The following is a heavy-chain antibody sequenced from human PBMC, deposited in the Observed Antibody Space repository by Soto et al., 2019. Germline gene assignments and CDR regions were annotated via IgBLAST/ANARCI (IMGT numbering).Heavy chain of an antibody. Sequence: ASVKVSCKASGYTFTSYAMHWVRQAPGQRLEWMGWINAGNGNTKHSQKFQGRVTITRDTSASTGYMELSSLRSEDTAVYYCARDLAFGLSDYWGQGTLVTVSS. CDR1: GYTFTSYA. CDR3: ARDLAFGLSDY. J-gene: IGHJ4*02. D-gene: IGHD3-10*01. CDR2: INAGNGNT. V-gene: IGHV1-3*01.